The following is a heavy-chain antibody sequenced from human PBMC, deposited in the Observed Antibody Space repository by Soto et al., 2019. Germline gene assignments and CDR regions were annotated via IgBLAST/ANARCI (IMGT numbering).Heavy chain of an antibody. Sequence: PVGSLRLSCAASGFTFSTYAMSWVRQAPGKGLEWVSSIGGSGGSTYYADSVKGRFTISRDNPKNTLYLQMNSLRAEDTAVYYCAKARNYYDSSAYVYYFDYWGQGTLVTVSS. CDR2: IGGSGGST. V-gene: IGHV3-23*01. J-gene: IGHJ4*02. CDR1: GFTFSTYA. CDR3: AKARNYYDSSAYVYYFDY. D-gene: IGHD3-22*01.